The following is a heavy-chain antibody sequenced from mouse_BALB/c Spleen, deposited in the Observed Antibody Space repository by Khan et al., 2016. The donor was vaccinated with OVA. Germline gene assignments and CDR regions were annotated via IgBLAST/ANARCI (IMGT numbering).Heavy chain of an antibody. CDR2: ISYSGVT. J-gene: IGHJ2*01. V-gene: IGHV3-2*02. D-gene: IGHD1-1*01. CDR1: GYSITSGYA. CDR3: ARGNYYGYYFDY. Sequence: VQLKQSGPGLVKPSQSLSLTRTVTGYSITSGYAWNWIRQFPGNKLEWMGYISYSGVTSYTPSLKSRISITRDTSKNQFFLQLTSVTTEDTATYYCARGNYYGYYFDYWGQGTTLTVSS.